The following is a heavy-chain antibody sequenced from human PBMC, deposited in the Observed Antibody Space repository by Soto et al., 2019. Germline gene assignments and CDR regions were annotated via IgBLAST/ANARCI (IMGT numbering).Heavy chain of an antibody. CDR1: GFTLSDYH. Sequence: GGSLRLSCEASGFTLSDYHMSWIRQAPGKGLEWVSYISSSSSTIYYADSVKGRFTISRDNAKNSLYLQMNSLRDEDTAVYYCARDVGKYVDIVLMVYAIPNYYYYYGMDVWGQGTTVTVSS. J-gene: IGHJ6*02. D-gene: IGHD2-8*01. CDR3: ARDVGKYVDIVLMVYAIPNYYYYYGMDV. CDR2: ISSSSSTI. V-gene: IGHV3-11*04.